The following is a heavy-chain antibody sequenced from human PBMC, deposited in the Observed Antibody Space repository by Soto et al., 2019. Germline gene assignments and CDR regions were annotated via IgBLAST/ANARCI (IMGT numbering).Heavy chain of an antibody. V-gene: IGHV3-21*01. CDR3: VRERGLSSFYGMDV. J-gene: IGHJ6*02. CDR1: GFTLTTYT. D-gene: IGHD3-10*01. Sequence: EAQLLESGGGLVQPGGSLRLSCEASGFTLTTYTMNWVRQASGKGLEWVSSITSSSGHIYYADSVKGRFTISRDNARNSLYLQMNSLRAEDTAVYYCVRERGLSSFYGMDVWGQGTTVTVSS. CDR2: ITSSSGHI.